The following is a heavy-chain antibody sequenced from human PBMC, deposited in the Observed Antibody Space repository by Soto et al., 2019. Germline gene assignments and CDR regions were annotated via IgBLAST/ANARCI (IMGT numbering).Heavy chain of an antibody. Sequence: GGSLRLSCAASGFTFSSYAMSWVRQAPGKGLEWVSAISGSGGSTYYADSVKGRFTISRDNSKNTLYLQMNSLRAEDTAVYYCAKDRKASSGWSKYYYYGMEVWGQGTTVTVSS. CDR2: ISGSGGST. V-gene: IGHV3-23*01. D-gene: IGHD6-19*01. CDR3: AKDRKASSGWSKYYYYGMEV. J-gene: IGHJ6*02. CDR1: GFTFSSYA.